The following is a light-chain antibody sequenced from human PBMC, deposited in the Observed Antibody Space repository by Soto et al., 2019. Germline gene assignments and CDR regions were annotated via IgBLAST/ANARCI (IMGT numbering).Light chain of an antibody. CDR3: AAWDDSLSGVV. CDR2: RNN. J-gene: IGLJ2*01. V-gene: IGLV1-47*01. CDR1: SSNIGSNY. Sequence: QPVLTQTPSASGTPGQRVTISCSGSSSNIGSNYVYWYQQLPGTAPKLLIYRNNQRPSGVPDRFSGSKSGTSASLAISGLRSEDEADYYCAAWDDSLSGVVFGGGTQLTVL.